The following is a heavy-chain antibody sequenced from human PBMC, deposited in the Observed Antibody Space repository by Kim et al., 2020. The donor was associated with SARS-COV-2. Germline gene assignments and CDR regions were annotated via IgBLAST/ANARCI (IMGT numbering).Heavy chain of an antibody. CDR2: IYSGGSST. Sequence: GGSLRLSCAASGFTFSSYAMSWVRQAPGKGLEWVSVIYSGGSSTYYADSVQGRFTISRDNSKNTLYLQMNPQRAEDTAVYYCAKTPHKQWLVSDFLYYFDYWGQGTLVTVSS. CDR3: AKTPHKQWLVSDFLYYFDY. V-gene: IGHV3-23*03. CDR1: GFTFSSYA. J-gene: IGHJ4*02. D-gene: IGHD6-19*01.